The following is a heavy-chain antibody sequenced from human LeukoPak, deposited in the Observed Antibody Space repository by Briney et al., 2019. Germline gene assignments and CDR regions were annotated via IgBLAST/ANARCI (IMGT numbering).Heavy chain of an antibody. D-gene: IGHD5-18*01. J-gene: IGHJ3*02. CDR1: GASINSGSNY. Sequence: SETLSLTCRVSGASINSGSNYWGWIRQPPGKTLEWIGSIYSSGSTYYNPSLKSRVIIMIDTPKNHFSLTLSSVTAADTAVYYCARSDGYGLVGIWGQGTMVTVSS. CDR3: ARSDGYGLVGI. V-gene: IGHV4-39*07. CDR2: IYSSGST.